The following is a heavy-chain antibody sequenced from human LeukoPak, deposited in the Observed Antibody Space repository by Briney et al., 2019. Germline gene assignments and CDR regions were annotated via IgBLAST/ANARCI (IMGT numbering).Heavy chain of an antibody. V-gene: IGHV3-23*01. CDR1: AFSFSSYA. D-gene: IGHD3-10*01. CDR3: AKGNGAYYGSGSYYYTQYFDY. CDR2: INPTGGNT. J-gene: IGHJ4*02. Sequence: GVSLRLSCAASAFSFSSYAMTWVRQAPGKGLEWVSGINPTGGNTYYADSVKGRFTISRDNSKNTLYLQMNGLRADDTAVYYCAKGNGAYYGSGSYYYTQYFDYWGQGTLVTGSS.